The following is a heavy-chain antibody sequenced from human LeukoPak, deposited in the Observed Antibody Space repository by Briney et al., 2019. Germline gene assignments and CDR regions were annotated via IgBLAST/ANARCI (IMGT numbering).Heavy chain of an antibody. J-gene: IGHJ2*01. D-gene: IGHD5-24*01. CDR1: GYTFTSYD. CDR2: MTHNSGYT. V-gene: IGHV1-8*03. CDR3: ARGRDGYNFGYFDL. Sequence: GASVKVSCKASGYTFTSYDINWVRQATGQGLEWMGWMTHNSGYTGYAQKFQGRVTITRNTSITTAYMELSSLRFEDTAVYYCARGRDGYNFGYFDLWGRGTLVTVSS.